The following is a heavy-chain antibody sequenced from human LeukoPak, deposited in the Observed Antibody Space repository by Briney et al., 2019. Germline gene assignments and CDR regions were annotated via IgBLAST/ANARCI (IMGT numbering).Heavy chain of an antibody. CDR1: GFTFSNNA. CDR3: AKGDYGGNSHTFDI. V-gene: IGHV3-23*01. Sequence: GGSLRLSCAASGFTFSNNAMSWVRQAPGKGLEWVSAVNGSGVVTHYAASVRGRFTISRDNSKNTLCLQVNSLRSEDTAVYFCAKGDYGGNSHTFDIWGQGTMVTVSS. D-gene: IGHD4-23*01. CDR2: VNGSGVVT. J-gene: IGHJ3*02.